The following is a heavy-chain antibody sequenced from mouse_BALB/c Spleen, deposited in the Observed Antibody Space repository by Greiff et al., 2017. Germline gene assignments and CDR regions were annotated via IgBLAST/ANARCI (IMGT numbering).Heavy chain of an antibody. V-gene: IGHV5-17*02. CDR2: ISSGSSTI. J-gene: IGHJ3*01. CDR3: ARWGYDGELAY. D-gene: IGHD2-14*01. Sequence: EVHLVESGGGLVQPGGSRKLSCAASGFTFSSFGMHWVRQAPEKGLEWVAYISSGSSTIYYADTVKGRFTISRDNPKNTLFLQMTSLRSEDTAMYYCARWGYDGELAYWGQGTLVTVSA. CDR1: GFTFSSFG.